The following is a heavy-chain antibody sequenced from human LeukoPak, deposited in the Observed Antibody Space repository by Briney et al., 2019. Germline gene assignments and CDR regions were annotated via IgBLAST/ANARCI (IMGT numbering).Heavy chain of an antibody. V-gene: IGHV4-39*07. CDR1: GGSISSGDYY. J-gene: IGHJ4*02. D-gene: IGHD5-24*01. Sequence: SQTLSLTCTVSGGSISSGDYYWSWIRQPPGKGLEWIGSIYYSGSTYYNPSLKSRVTISVDTSKNQFSLKLSSVTAADTAVYYCANLGMATISGYWGQGTLVTVSS. CDR3: ANLGMATISGY. CDR2: IYYSGST.